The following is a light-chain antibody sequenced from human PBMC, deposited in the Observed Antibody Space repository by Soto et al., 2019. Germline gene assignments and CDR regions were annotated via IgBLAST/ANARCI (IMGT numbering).Light chain of an antibody. CDR1: QSVSSN. J-gene: IGKJ1*01. CDR2: GAS. Sequence: EIVMTQSPATLSVSPGERATLSCRASQSVSSNLAWYQQKPGQAPRLLIYGASTRATDIPARFSGSGSGTEFTLTISSLQSGDFAVHYCQQYNNWPRTFGQGTKVDIK. V-gene: IGKV3-15*01. CDR3: QQYNNWPRT.